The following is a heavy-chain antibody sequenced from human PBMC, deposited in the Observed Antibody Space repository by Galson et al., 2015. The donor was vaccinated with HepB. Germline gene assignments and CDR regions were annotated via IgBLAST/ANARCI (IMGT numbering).Heavy chain of an antibody. V-gene: IGHV3-48*01. CDR1: GFSFTSHS. CDR3: ARNPSSYDYYSMDV. CDR2: VSSGSTGR. J-gene: IGHJ6*02. Sequence: SLRLSCAASGFSFTSHSMNWVRQAPGKGLEWVSYVSSGSTGRYYADSVRGRFTISRDNAKNSLYLHMKGLRAEDTAVYYCARNPSSYDYYSMDVWGQGTTVTVS.